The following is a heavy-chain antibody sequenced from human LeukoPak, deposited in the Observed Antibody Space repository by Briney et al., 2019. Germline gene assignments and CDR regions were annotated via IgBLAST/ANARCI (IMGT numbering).Heavy chain of an antibody. Sequence: ASVKVSCKASGYTFTSYGITWVRQAPGQGPEWMGWISAYNSNTNYAQKLQGRVTMTTDTSTSTAHMELRSLRSDGPAVYYCARRGGRGFVDYWGQGTLVTVSS. V-gene: IGHV1-18*01. CDR3: ARRGGRGFVDY. D-gene: IGHD2-15*01. CDR2: ISAYNSNT. CDR1: GYTFTSYG. J-gene: IGHJ4*02.